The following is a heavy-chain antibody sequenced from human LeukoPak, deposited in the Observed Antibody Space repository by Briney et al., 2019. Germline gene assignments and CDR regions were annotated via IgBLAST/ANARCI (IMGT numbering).Heavy chain of an antibody. D-gene: IGHD3-22*01. CDR3: TKGYYEPFDS. CDR2: ISDSGRT. J-gene: IGHJ4*02. Sequence: SETLSLTCTVSGASVNSYYWDWIRQPPGKGLEWIGCISDSGRTYYNPSLKSRVTISLGTSNNQFSLRLTSVTAADSAMYCCTKGYYEPFDSWGQGTLVTVSS. CDR1: GASVNSYY. V-gene: IGHV4-59*02.